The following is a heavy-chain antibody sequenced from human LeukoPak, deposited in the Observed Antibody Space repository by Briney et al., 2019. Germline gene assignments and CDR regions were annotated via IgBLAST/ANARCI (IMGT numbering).Heavy chain of an antibody. CDR1: GGSISSGDYY. V-gene: IGHV4-30-4*01. D-gene: IGHD6-6*01. CDR3: ARTQSSSSSYYYGMDV. CDR2: MYYSGRT. Sequence: PSETLSLTCTVSGGSISSGDYYWSWIRQPPGKGLEWIGFMYYSGRTSYSPSLKSRVTMSVDTSKDQFSLKLTSVTAADTAVYYCARTQSSSSSYYYGMDVWGQGTAVTVSS. J-gene: IGHJ6*02.